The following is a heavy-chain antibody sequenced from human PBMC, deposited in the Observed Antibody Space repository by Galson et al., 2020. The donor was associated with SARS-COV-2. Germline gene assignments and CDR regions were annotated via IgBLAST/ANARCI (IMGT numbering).Heavy chain of an antibody. J-gene: IGHJ3*01. D-gene: IGHD3-22*01. Sequence: SETLSLTCTVSGGSIRSYYWSWIRQSPGKGLEWIGYIYYTGTTKYNPSLESRVTISVDTSKDQFSLKLKSVTAADTAVYYCAREEYYYETTGAPSIAFDFWGQG. CDR3: AREEYYYETTGAPSIAFDF. CDR2: IYYTGTT. CDR1: GGSIRSYY. V-gene: IGHV4-59*01.